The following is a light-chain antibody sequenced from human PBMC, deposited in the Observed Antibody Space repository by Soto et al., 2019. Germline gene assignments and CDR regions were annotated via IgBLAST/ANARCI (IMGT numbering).Light chain of an antibody. V-gene: IGLV1-51*01. CDR2: DNN. J-gene: IGLJ2*01. Sequence: QSALTQPASVSGSPGQSITISCTGADTDIGNYNYVSWYQQYPDKAPKLLIYDNNKRPSGIPDRFSGSKSGTSGTLDITGLQTGDEADYYCATWDGSLPAEVFGGGTKLTVL. CDR3: ATWDGSLPAEV. CDR1: DTDIGNYNY.